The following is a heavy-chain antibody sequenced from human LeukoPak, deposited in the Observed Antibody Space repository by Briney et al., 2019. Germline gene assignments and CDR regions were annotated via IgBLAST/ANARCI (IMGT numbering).Heavy chain of an antibody. CDR1: GGSISSYY. CDR2: IYYSGST. CDR3: ARDGGSYSFAY. V-gene: IGHV4-59*01. J-gene: IGHJ4*02. D-gene: IGHD1-26*01. Sequence: SETLSLTCTVSGGSISSYYWSWIRQPPGKGLEWIGYIYYSGSTNYNPSLKSRVTISVDTSKNQFSLKLSSVTAADTAVYYCARDGGSYSFAYWGQGTLVTVSS.